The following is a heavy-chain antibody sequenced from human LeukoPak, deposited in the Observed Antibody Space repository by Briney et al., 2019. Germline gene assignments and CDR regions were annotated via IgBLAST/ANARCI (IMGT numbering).Heavy chain of an antibody. CDR2: IIPIFGTA. CDR1: GYTFTSYD. V-gene: IGHV1-69*13. Sequence: SVKVSCKASGYTFTSYDINWVRQAPGQGIEWMGGIIPIFGTANYAQKCQGRVTITADESTSTAYMELSSLRSEDTAVYYCARTNRDAFDIWGQGTMVTVSS. J-gene: IGHJ3*02. CDR3: ARTNRDAFDI.